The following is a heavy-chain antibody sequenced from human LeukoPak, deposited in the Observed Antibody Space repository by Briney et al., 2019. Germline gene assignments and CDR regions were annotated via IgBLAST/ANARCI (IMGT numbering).Heavy chain of an antibody. V-gene: IGHV4-31*03. J-gene: IGHJ4*02. CDR3: ARGLYGDSAVDY. CDR1: GGLISSGAYY. Sequence: SENLSLTCTVCGGLISSGAYYWSWIRQPPGKGLEWIGYIYYSGSTYYNPSLRSRVNISLDTSKSQFSLKLSSVTAADTAVYYCARGLYGDSAVDYWGQGTLVTVSS. D-gene: IGHD4-17*01. CDR2: IYYSGST.